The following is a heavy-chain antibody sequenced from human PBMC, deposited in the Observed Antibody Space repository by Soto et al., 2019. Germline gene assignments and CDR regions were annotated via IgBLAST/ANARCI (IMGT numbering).Heavy chain of an antibody. CDR2: INPSGGST. CDR3: ARDRMATIKGYYYYGMDV. D-gene: IGHD5-12*01. J-gene: IGHJ6*02. CDR1: GYTFTSYY. V-gene: IGHV1-46*01. Sequence: ASVKVSCKASGYTFTSYYMHWVRQAPGQGLEWMGIINPSGGSTSYAQKFQGRVTMTRDTSTSTVYMELSSLRSEDTAVYYCARDRMATIKGYYYYGMDVWGQGTTVTVS.